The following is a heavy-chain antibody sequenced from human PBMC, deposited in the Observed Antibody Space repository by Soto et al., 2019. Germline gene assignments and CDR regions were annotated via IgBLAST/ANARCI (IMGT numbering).Heavy chain of an antibody. CDR2: ISYDGANN. J-gene: IGHJ6*02. Sequence: QVQLLESGGGVVQPGGSLRLSCAASGVTLSDYAIHWIRQAPGKGLEWVAVISYDGANNYYADSVKGRFIISRDNSVNTLYLQMNSLRAEDTAVYYCAKSASAWERHYYVMDVWGQGTTVTVSS. CDR3: AKSASAWERHYYVMDV. CDR1: GVTLSDYA. V-gene: IGHV3-30*18. D-gene: IGHD6-19*01.